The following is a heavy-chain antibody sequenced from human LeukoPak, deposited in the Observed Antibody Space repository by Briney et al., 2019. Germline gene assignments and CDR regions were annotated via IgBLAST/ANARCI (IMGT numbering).Heavy chain of an antibody. J-gene: IGHJ4*02. D-gene: IGHD6-6*01. CDR2: ISGSSDKT. Sequence: GGSLILSCAASGFSFGNNGMSWVRQAPGKGLEWVSGISGSSDKTYYADSVKGRFTVFRDNSRNTLYLQLKSLRVEDTAVYYCAKSSSSSGEWGQGTLVTVSS. CDR3: AKSSSSSGE. CDR1: GFSFGNNG. V-gene: IGHV3-23*01.